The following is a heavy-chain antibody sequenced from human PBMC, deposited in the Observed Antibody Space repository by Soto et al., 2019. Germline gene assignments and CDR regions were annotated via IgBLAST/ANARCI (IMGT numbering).Heavy chain of an antibody. D-gene: IGHD3-22*01. Sequence: KSGGSLRLSCAASGFTFSGFSMNWVRQAPGKGLEWVSSVTSSPSSMFYADSVKGRFTISRDDAKDSLFLQMNSLRADDTAVYYCAREADFASSGYVLDYWGRGTLVTVSS. J-gene: IGHJ4*02. CDR1: GFTFSGFS. V-gene: IGHV3-21*01. CDR3: AREADFASSGYVLDY. CDR2: VTSSPSSM.